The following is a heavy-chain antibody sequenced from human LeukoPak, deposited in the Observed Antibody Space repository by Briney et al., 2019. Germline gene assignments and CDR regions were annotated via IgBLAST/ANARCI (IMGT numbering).Heavy chain of an antibody. D-gene: IGHD3-10*01. CDR1: GYDFTGNY. CDR2: VNPKSGDT. CDR3: ASPSLGVGSYYDY. V-gene: IGHV1-2*02. Sequence: GASVKVSCKASGYDFTGNYLHWVRQAPGQGLERMGWVNPKSGDTKYTQRIQDRVTMTRDTSISTAYMELSSLTTDDTAVYYCASPSLGVGSYYDYWGQGTLVTVSS. J-gene: IGHJ4*02.